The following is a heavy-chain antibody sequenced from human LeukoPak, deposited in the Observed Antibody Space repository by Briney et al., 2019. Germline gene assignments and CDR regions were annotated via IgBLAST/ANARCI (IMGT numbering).Heavy chain of an antibody. V-gene: IGHV4-34*01. D-gene: IGHD6-13*01. J-gene: IGHJ3*02. CDR2: INHSGST. CDR3: ARSSSSSWYGAMGAFDI. CDR1: GGSFSGYY. Sequence: SETLSLTCAVYGGSFSGYYWSWIRQPPGKGLEWIGEINHSGSTNYNPSLKSRVTISVDTSKNQFSLKLSSVTAADTAVYYCARSSSSSWYGAMGAFDIWGQGTMVTVSS.